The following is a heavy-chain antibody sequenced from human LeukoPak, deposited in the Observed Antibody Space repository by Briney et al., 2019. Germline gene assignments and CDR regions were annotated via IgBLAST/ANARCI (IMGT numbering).Heavy chain of an antibody. V-gene: IGHV3-23*01. CDR2: ISGRGVST. CDR1: GFTLSIYT. Sequence: PGGSLRLSCAASGFTLSIYTMTCVRDAPGRGLEWVYDISGRGVSTYYADFGKGRVTISRDNPKNTLYLQMNRLRVEDTAVYYCAKGRDSRGWSFDSWGQGTLVTVSS. J-gene: IGHJ4*02. CDR3: AKGRDSRGWSFDS. D-gene: IGHD6-19*01.